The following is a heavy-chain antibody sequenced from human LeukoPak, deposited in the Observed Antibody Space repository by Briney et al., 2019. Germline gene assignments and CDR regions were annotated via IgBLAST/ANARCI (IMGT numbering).Heavy chain of an antibody. V-gene: IGHV1-2*02. CDR3: ARDDVGSTATVKRFDDY. J-gene: IGHJ4*02. D-gene: IGHD5-18*01. CDR1: GYTFTGYY. CDR2: INPNSGGT. Sequence: GASVKVSCKASGYTFTGYYMHWVRQAPGQGLEWMGWINPNSGGTNYAQKFQGRVTMTRDTSISTAYMELSRLRSDDTAVYYCARDDVGSTATVKRFDDYWGQGTLVTVSS.